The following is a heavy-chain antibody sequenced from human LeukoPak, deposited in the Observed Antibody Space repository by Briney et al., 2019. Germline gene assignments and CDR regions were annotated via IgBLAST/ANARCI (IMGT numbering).Heavy chain of an antibody. CDR3: ARRTIRGDDFDY. D-gene: IGHD4-17*01. CDR2: ISAYNGNT. CDR1: GYTYTSYG. Sequence: ASVKVSCKASGYTYTSYGISWVRQAPGQGLEWMGWISAYNGNTNYAQKLQGRVTMTTDTSTSTAYMELRSLRSDDTAVYYCARRTIRGDDFDYWGQGTLVTVSS. J-gene: IGHJ4*02. V-gene: IGHV1-18*01.